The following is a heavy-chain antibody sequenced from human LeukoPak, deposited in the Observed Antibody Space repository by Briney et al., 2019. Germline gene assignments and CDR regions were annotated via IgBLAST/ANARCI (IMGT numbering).Heavy chain of an antibody. Sequence: GGSLRLSCAASGFTFSSYEMNWVRQAPGKGLEWVSYIGSSGDTIYYADSVKGRFTISRDNSKNMLYLQMNSLRAEDTAVYYCTKDFTFSGSYYWGQGTLVTVSS. J-gene: IGHJ4*02. V-gene: IGHV3-48*03. CDR3: TKDFTFSGSYY. D-gene: IGHD1-26*01. CDR2: IGSSGDTI. CDR1: GFTFSSYE.